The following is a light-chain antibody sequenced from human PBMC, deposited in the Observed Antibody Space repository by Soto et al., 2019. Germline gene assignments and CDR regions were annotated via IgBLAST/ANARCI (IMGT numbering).Light chain of an antibody. CDR3: SSYTSSSTYD. CDR2: DVS. Sequence: QSVLTQPASVSGSPGQSITISCTGTSSDVGGYNYVSWYQQHPGKAPKLMIYDVSNRPSGVSNRFSGSKSGNTASLTISGLQAEDEADSYCSSYTSSSTYDFGTGTKVTVL. J-gene: IGLJ1*01. CDR1: SSDVGGYNY. V-gene: IGLV2-14*01.